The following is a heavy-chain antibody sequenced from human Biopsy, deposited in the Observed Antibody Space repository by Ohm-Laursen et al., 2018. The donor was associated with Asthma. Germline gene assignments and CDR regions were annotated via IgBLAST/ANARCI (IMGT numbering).Heavy chain of an antibody. D-gene: IGHD3-3*01. CDR3: ARFTASITIFGGVNNWFDP. CDR2: IYYSGST. Sequence: PSQTLSLTCTVSGGSISSSSYYWGWIRQPPGKGLEWIGSIYYSGSTYYNPSLKSRVTISVDTSKNQFSLKLSSVTAADTAVYYCARFTASITIFGGVNNWFDPWGQGTLVTVSS. V-gene: IGHV4-39*01. CDR1: GGSISSSSYY. J-gene: IGHJ5*02.